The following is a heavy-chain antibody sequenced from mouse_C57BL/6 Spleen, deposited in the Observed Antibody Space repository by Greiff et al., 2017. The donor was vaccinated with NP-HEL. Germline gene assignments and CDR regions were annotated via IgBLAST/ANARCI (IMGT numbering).Heavy chain of an antibody. CDR1: GYTFTDYY. CDR3: ARDVYYYGSSDWYFDV. D-gene: IGHD1-1*01. J-gene: IGHJ1*03. Sequence: QVQLKQSGAELVRPGASVKLSCKASGYTFTDYYINWVKQRPGQGLEWIARIYPGSGNTYYNEKFKGKATLTAEKSSSTAYMQLSSLTSEDSAVYFCARDVYYYGSSDWYFDVWGTGTTVTVSS. CDR2: IYPGSGNT. V-gene: IGHV1-76*01.